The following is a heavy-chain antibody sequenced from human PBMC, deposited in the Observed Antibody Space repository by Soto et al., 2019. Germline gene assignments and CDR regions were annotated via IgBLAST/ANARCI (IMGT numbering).Heavy chain of an antibody. CDR1: GSTFATCR. J-gene: IGHJ6*02. V-gene: IGHV1-18*01. D-gene: IGHD3-10*01. Sequence: SETGSYMASGSTFATCRITWVRHAPGPGLEWMGWISGYNGNTNYAQKLQGRVTMTTDRSTSTAYRELRSLRSDDTAVYYCARITYGYDYYYGMDGWGQGNTVPVS. CDR2: ISGYNGNT. CDR3: ARITYGYDYYYGMDG.